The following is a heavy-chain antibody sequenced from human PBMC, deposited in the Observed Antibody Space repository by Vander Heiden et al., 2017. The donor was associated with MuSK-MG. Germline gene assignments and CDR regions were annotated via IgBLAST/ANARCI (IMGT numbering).Heavy chain of an antibody. CDR3: ARRGREMSD. J-gene: IGHJ4*02. CDR2: INNGGGST. CDR1: GFTFSSYA. Sequence: EVQLLESGGGLVQPGGSLRLSCAASGFTFSSYAMSWVRQAPGKGLEWVSAINNGGGSTYYADSVKGRFTISRDNSKNTLYLKMNSLRAEDTAVYYCARRGREMSDWGQGTLVTVSS. D-gene: IGHD6-25*01. V-gene: IGHV3-23*01.